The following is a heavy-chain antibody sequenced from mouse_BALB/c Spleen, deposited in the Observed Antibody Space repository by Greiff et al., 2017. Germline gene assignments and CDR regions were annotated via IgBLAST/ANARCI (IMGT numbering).Heavy chain of an antibody. Sequence: QVQLQQPGADLVKPGASVKLSCKASGYTFTSYWMHWVKQRPGQGLEWIGEINPSNGRTNYNEKFKSKATLTVDKSSSTAYMQLSSLTSEDSAVYYCASRRDFITTVVADWADYWGQGTSVTVSS. J-gene: IGHJ4*01. CDR2: INPSNGRT. V-gene: IGHV1S81*02. CDR1: GYTFTSYW. CDR3: ASRRDFITTVVADWADY. D-gene: IGHD1-1*01.